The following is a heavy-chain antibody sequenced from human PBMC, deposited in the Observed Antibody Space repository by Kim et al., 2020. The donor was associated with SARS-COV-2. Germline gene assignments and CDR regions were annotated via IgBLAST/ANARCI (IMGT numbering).Heavy chain of an antibody. CDR3: ARAHSYYYDSSGHFDY. J-gene: IGHJ4*02. Sequence: APVKVSCKASGYTFTSYYMHWVRQAPGQGLEWMGIINPSGGSTSYAQKFQGRVTMTRDTSTSTVYMELSSLRSEDTAVYYCARAHSYYYDSSGHFDYWGQGTLVTVSS. CDR1: GYTFTSYY. D-gene: IGHD3-22*01. V-gene: IGHV1-46*01. CDR2: INPSGGST.